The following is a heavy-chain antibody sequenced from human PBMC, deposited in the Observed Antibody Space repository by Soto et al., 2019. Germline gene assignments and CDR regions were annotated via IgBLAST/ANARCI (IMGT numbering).Heavy chain of an antibody. CDR3: ATSYGSGYRAFDY. CDR1: GDTFSFYT. V-gene: IGHV1-69*10. J-gene: IGHJ4*02. D-gene: IGHD3-10*01. CDR2: VNPILSMS. Sequence: EASVKVSCKASGDTFSFYTINWVRQAPGLGLEWMGGVNPILSMSNYAQKFQGRVTMTADKSTSTAYMELRSLRSEDTAFYYCATSYGSGYRAFDYWGQGALVTVSS.